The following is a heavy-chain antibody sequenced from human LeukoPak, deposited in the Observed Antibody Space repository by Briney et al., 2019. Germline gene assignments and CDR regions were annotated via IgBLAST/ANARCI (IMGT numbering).Heavy chain of an antibody. CDR2: LRPDGSDK. J-gene: IGHJ4*02. Sequence: PGGSLRLSCTVSGFTFSDYWMTWARQAPGKGLEWVANLRPDGSDKYYVDSVKGRFTISRDNAKNSLYLQMNSLRAEDTAVYYCARVNARPGTSWYFDYWGQGTLVTVSS. CDR1: GFTFSDYW. V-gene: IGHV3-7*02. CDR3: ARVNARPGTSWYFDY. D-gene: IGHD6-13*01.